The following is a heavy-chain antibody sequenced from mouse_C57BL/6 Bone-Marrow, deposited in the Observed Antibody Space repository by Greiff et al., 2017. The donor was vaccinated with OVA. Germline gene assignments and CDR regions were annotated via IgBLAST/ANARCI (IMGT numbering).Heavy chain of an antibody. CDR3: ARPDDYEPFAY. V-gene: IGHV5-17*01. Sequence: EVQLQESGGGLVKPGGSPKLSCAASGFTFSDYGMHWVRQAPEKGLEWVAYISSGSSTIYYADTVKGRFTISRDNAKNTLFLQMTSLRSEDTAMYYCARPDDYEPFAYWGQGTLVTVSA. J-gene: IGHJ3*01. CDR1: GFTFSDYG. D-gene: IGHD2-4*01. CDR2: ISSGSSTI.